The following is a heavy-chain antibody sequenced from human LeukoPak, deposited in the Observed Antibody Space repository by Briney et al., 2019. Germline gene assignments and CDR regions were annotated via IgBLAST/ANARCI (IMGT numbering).Heavy chain of an antibody. CDR3: ARDQYDTWSRRGNFDS. Sequence: TGGSLRLSCVASGFTFGKYWMSWVRQAPGKGLEWVANMKLDGSEKNYVDSVKGRFTVSRDNTKNSLYLQMNSLRVEDTAVFYCARDQYDTWSRRGNFDSWGQGTTVTVSS. V-gene: IGHV3-7*03. D-gene: IGHD3-3*01. J-gene: IGHJ4*03. CDR1: GFTFGKYW. CDR2: MKLDGSEK.